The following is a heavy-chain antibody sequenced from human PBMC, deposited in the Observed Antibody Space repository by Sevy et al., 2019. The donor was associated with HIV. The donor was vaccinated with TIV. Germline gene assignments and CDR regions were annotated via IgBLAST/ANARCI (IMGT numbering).Heavy chain of an antibody. CDR1: GFIFSNAW. CDR2: IRSKAGGGTT. CDR3: TTDHRRDGIVVVPFEY. J-gene: IGHJ4*02. Sequence: GGSLRLSCAASGFIFSNAWMSWVRQSPGKGLEWVGRIRSKAGGGTTDYATIVKGKFTISRDDSRDILYLQLNSLETEDTAVYYCTTDHRRDGIVVVPFEYWGQGTLVTVSS. D-gene: IGHD2-15*01. V-gene: IGHV3-15*01.